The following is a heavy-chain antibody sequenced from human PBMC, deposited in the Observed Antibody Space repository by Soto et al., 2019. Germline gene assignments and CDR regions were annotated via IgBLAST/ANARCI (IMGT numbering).Heavy chain of an antibody. CDR2: INHSGST. CDR3: ARAPPRGYSYGSPYYFDY. Sequence: SETLSLTCAVYGGSFSGYYWSWIRQPPGKGLEWIGEINHSGSTNYNPSLKSRVTISVDTSKNQFSLKLSSVTAADTAVYYCARAPPRGYSYGSPYYFDYWGQGTLVT. CDR1: GGSFSGYY. V-gene: IGHV4-34*01. D-gene: IGHD5-18*01. J-gene: IGHJ4*02.